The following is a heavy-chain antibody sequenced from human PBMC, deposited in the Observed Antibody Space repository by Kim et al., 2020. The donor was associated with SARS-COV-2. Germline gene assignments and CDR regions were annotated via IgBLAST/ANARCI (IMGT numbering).Heavy chain of an antibody. V-gene: IGHV3-11*05. Sequence: GGSLRLSCAASGINFSDYYMSWIRQAPGKGLEWISYISSSGSYTKYADSLKGRFTISRDNAENSLYLEMNSLRAEDTAVYYCARVAVGASSWYYFDSWGQGTLVTVSS. D-gene: IGHD6-13*01. CDR2: ISSSGSYT. CDR1: GINFSDYY. CDR3: ARVAVGASSWYYFDS. J-gene: IGHJ4*02.